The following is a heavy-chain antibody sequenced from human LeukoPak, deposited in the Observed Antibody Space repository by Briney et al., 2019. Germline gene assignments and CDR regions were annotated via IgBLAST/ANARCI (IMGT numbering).Heavy chain of an antibody. J-gene: IGHJ5*02. CDR2: ISAYNGNT. D-gene: IGHD3-3*01. CDR1: GYTFTSYG. Sequence: GASVKVSCKASGYTFTSYGISWVRQAPGQGLEWMGWISAYNGNTNYAQKLQGRVTMTTDTSTSTAYMELRSLRSDDTAVYCCARAPNDFWSGYYEAWFDPWGQGTLVTVSS. V-gene: IGHV1-18*01. CDR3: ARAPNDFWSGYYEAWFDP.